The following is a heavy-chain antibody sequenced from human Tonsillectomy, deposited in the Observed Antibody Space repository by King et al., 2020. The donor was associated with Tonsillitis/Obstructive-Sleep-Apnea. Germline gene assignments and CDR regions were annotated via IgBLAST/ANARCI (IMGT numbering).Heavy chain of an antibody. CDR1: GGSFSGYY. D-gene: IGHD3-3*01. CDR2: INHSGST. Sequence: VQLQQWGAGLLKPSETLSLTCAVYGGSFSGYYWSWIRQPPGQGLEWIGEINHSGSTNYNPSFKSRVTISIDTSKNQFSLKLSSVTAADTAGYYCAGHHTDFLEWLSPTSGYMDVWGKGPAVTVSS. V-gene: IGHV4-34*01. CDR3: AGHHTDFLEWLSPTSGYMDV. J-gene: IGHJ6*03.